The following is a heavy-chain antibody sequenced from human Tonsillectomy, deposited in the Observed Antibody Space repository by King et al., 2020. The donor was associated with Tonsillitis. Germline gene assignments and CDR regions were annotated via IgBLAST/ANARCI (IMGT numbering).Heavy chain of an antibody. CDR2: IKSKTDGGTT. V-gene: IGHV3-15*01. Sequence: VQLVESGGGLVKPGGSLRLSCAAPGFTLSNAWMSWVRQAPGKGLEWVGRIKSKTDGGTTDYAAPVKGRFTISRDDSKNTLYLQMNSLKTEDTAVYYCTTTYSSGWKGIFDYWGQGTLVTVSS. J-gene: IGHJ4*02. D-gene: IGHD6-19*01. CDR1: GFTLSNAW. CDR3: TTTYSSGWKGIFDY.